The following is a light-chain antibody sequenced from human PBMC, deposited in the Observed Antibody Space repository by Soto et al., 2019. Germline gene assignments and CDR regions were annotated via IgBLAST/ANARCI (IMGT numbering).Light chain of an antibody. J-gene: IGKJ5*01. Sequence: DIVLTQSPATLSLSPGDRATLSCRASQSVSSSYLAWYQQKPGQAPRLLIYGASSRATGIPDRFSGSGSGTHFTLTISRLEPEDFAVYYCRQYDSSPLTFGEGTRLEIK. V-gene: IGKV3-20*01. CDR1: QSVSSSY. CDR2: GAS. CDR3: RQYDSSPLT.